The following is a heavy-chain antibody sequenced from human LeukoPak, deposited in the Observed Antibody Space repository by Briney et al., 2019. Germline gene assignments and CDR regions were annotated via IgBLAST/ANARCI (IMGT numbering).Heavy chain of an antibody. CDR3: ARDRQSCRGGSCGGLDV. CDR1: GGSISSYY. J-gene: IGHJ6*02. V-gene: IGHV4-4*07. Sequence: SETLSLTCTVSGGSISSYYWSWIRQPAGKGLEWIGRIYTSGSTNYNPSLKSRVTMSVDTSKNQFSLKLSSVTAADTAVYYCARDRQSCRGGSCGGLDVWGQGTTVTVSS. CDR2: IYTSGST. D-gene: IGHD2-15*01.